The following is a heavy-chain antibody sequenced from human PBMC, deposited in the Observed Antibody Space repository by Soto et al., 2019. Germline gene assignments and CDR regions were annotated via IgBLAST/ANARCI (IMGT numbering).Heavy chain of an antibody. Sequence: SETLSLTCTVSGGPISSGDYYWSWIHQPPGKGLEWIGYIYYSGSTYYNPSLKSRVTISVDTSKNQFSLKLSSVTAADTAVYYCAREVNDFWSGFVDYWGQGTLVTVSS. CDR3: AREVNDFWSGFVDY. J-gene: IGHJ4*02. CDR1: GGPISSGDYY. D-gene: IGHD3-3*01. V-gene: IGHV4-30-4*01. CDR2: IYYSGST.